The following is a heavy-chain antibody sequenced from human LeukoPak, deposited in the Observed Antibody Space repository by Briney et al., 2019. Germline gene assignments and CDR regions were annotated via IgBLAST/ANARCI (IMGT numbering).Heavy chain of an antibody. CDR1: GGSFSGYY. CDR2: INDSGST. V-gene: IGHV4-34*01. J-gene: IGHJ4*02. CDR3: ARGVSHRNFDWLFY. D-gene: IGHD3-9*01. Sequence: PETLSLTCAVYGGSFSGYYWSWIRQPPGKGLEWIGEINDSGSTHYNTSLNSRVTISVDTSKNQIYLKLSSVTAADTAIYYCARGVSHRNFDWLFYWGQGTLVTVSS.